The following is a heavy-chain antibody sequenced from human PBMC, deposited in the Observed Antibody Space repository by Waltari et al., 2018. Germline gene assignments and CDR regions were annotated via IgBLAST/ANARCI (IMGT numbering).Heavy chain of an antibody. D-gene: IGHD6-13*01. J-gene: IGHJ4*02. V-gene: IGHV4-39*01. CDR1: GGSISSSSYY. Sequence: QLQLQESGPGLVKPSETLSLTCTVSGGSISSSSYYWGWIRQPPGKGLEWIGSIYYSWSTYYTPSLKSLVTISVDTSKNQFSLKLSSVTAADTAVYYCARRDSSCSPAPLDYWGQGTLVTVSS. CDR3: ARRDSSCSPAPLDY. CDR2: IYYSWST.